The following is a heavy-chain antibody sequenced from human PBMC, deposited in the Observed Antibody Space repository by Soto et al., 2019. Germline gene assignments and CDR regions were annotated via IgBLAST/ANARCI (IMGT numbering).Heavy chain of an antibody. CDR2: INRDGSKE. CDR1: GFTFSNYW. V-gene: IGHV3-30*18. Sequence: GGSLRLSCAASGFTFSNYWMNWFRQAPGKGLEWVADINRDGSKEYCADSVKGRFTISRDNSKNTLYLQMNSLRAEDTAVYYCAKGATEYDYYYYYYMDVWGKGTTVTVSS. J-gene: IGHJ6*03. CDR3: AKGATEYDYYYYYYMDV.